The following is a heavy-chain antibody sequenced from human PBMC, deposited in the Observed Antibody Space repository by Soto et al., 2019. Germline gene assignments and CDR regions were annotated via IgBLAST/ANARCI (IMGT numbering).Heavy chain of an antibody. J-gene: IGHJ6*02. Sequence: GGSLRLSCAASGFTFSTYWMSWVRQAPGKGLEWVANIKEDGSEKYYVDSVEGRFTISRDNAKNSLYLQMTSLRAEDTALYYCARGWGYFDSSGFPYLYAMDVWGQGTTVTVYS. V-gene: IGHV3-7*01. CDR3: ARGWGYFDSSGFPYLYAMDV. CDR2: IKEDGSEK. D-gene: IGHD3-22*01. CDR1: GFTFSTYW.